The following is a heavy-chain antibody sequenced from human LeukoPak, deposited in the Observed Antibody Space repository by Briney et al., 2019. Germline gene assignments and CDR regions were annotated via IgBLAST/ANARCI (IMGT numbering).Heavy chain of an antibody. CDR3: ARDGADVYGRAFDY. V-gene: IGHV4-4*07. Sequence: SEALSLTCSVSGDSISSYFWTWLRQPAGKGLEWIGRIHASGTTNYNSSLKSRVSMSVDTSKNQFSLKLTSVTAADTAVYFCARDGADVYGRAFDYWGQGTLVSVSS. D-gene: IGHD3-10*01. J-gene: IGHJ4*02. CDR2: IHASGTT. CDR1: GDSISSYF.